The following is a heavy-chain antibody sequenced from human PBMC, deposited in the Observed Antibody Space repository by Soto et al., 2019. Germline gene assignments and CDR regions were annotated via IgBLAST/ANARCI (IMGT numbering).Heavy chain of an antibody. CDR2: MNPNSGNT. J-gene: IGHJ5*02. Sequence: ASVKVSCKASGYTFTSYDINWVRQATGQGLEWMGWMNPNSGNTGYAQKFQGRVTMTRNTSISTAYMELSSLRSEDTAVYHCARGYYYDSSGSRNWFDPWGQGTLVTVSS. V-gene: IGHV1-8*01. CDR1: GYTFTSYD. D-gene: IGHD3-22*01. CDR3: ARGYYYDSSGSRNWFDP.